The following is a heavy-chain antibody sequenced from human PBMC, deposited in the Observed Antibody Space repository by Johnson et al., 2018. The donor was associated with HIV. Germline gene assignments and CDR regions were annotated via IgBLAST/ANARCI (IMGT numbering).Heavy chain of an antibody. CDR1: GFTFSSYW. CDR3: AKDGAAYSWSYDAFDI. CDR2: MWYDGSNK. J-gene: IGHJ3*02. D-gene: IGHD1-26*01. Sequence: QVQLVESGGSVVRPGGSLRLSCAASGFTFSSYWMSWVRQAPGKGLEWVAVMWYDGSNKYYADSVKGRFTISRDTSKNTVYLQMNSLRAEDTAMYYCAKDGAAYSWSYDAFDIWGQGTMVTVSS. V-gene: IGHV3-33*03.